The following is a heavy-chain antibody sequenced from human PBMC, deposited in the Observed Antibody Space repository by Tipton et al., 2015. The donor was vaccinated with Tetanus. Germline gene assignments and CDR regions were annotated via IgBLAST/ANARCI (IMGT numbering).Heavy chain of an antibody. CDR1: GGSVSSGSYY. D-gene: IGHD4-23*01. V-gene: IGHV4-61*01. Sequence: TLSLTCTVSGGSVSSGSYYWSWIRQPPGKGLEWIGYIYYSGSTNYNPSLKSRVTISVDTSKNQFSLKLSSVTAADTAVYYCARYRGGGNSFFDYWGQGTLVTVSS. CDR3: ARYRGGGNSFFDY. J-gene: IGHJ4*02. CDR2: IYYSGST.